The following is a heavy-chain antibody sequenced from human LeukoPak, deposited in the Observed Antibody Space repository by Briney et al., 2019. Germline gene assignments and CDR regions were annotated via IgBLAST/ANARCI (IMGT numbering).Heavy chain of an antibody. D-gene: IGHD2-2*01. CDR1: GFTFSSYW. CDR2: INSGGSDS. Sequence: GGSLRLSCAAFGFTFSSYWIHWVRQAPGKGLVWVSRINSGGSDSIYADSVKGRFTISRDNAQNTVYLQMNSLRAEDTAIYYCARGHSTGCSDYWGQGTLVTVSS. CDR3: ARGHSTGCSDY. J-gene: IGHJ4*02. V-gene: IGHV3-74*01.